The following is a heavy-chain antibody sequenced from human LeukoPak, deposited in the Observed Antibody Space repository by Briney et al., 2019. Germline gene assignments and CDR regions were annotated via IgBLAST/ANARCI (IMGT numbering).Heavy chain of an antibody. V-gene: IGHV3-21*01. CDR3: ARTRQDYESTLPYYYYYMDV. Sequence: PGGSLRLSCATSGFTFSNYSLNWVRQAPGKGLEWVSSISTTTSYYADSVKGRFSISRDNAKNSLYLLLISLRAEDTAVYYCARTRQDYESTLPYYYYYMDVWGKGTTVTVSS. CDR1: GFTFSNYS. D-gene: IGHD3-16*01. CDR2: ISTTTS. J-gene: IGHJ6*03.